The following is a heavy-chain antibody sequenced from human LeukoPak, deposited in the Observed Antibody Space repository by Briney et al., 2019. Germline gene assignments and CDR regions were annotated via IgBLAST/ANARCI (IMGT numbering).Heavy chain of an antibody. J-gene: IGHJ5*02. CDR3: ARDGTMIGWFDP. Sequence: SVKVSCKASGGTFSSYAISWVRQAPGQGLEWMGGIIPIFGTANYAQKFQGRVTIITDESTSTAYMELSSLRSEDTAVYYCARDGTMIGWFDPWGQGTLVTVSS. V-gene: IGHV1-69*05. CDR1: GGTFSSYA. CDR2: IIPIFGTA. D-gene: IGHD1-7*01.